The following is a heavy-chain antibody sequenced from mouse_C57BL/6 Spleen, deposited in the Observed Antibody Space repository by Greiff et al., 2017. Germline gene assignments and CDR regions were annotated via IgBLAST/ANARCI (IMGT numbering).Heavy chain of an antibody. CDR1: GYSFTDYN. CDR2: INPNYGTT. Sequence: VQLQQSGPELVKPGASVKISCKASGYSFTDYNMNWVKQSNGKSLEWIGVINPNYGTTSYNQKFKGKATLTVDQSSSTAYMQLNSLTSEDSAVYYCARSSYSNYVTYYYAMDYWGQGTSVTVSS. J-gene: IGHJ4*01. V-gene: IGHV1-39*01. CDR3: ARSSYSNYVTYYYAMDY. D-gene: IGHD2-5*01.